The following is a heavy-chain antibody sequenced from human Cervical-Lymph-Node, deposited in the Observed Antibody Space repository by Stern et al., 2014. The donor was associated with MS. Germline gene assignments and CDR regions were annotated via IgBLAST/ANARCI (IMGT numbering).Heavy chain of an antibody. CDR1: GFTFSDHY. J-gene: IGHJ4*02. CDR2: SSNKADSYTT. Sequence: EVQLVESGGGLVQPGGSLRLSCTASGFTFSDHYIDWVRQAPGKGLQWVGRSSNKADSYTTEYATSVKGRFTISVDDARNSVYLQMNSLKIDDTAVYYCARLPRNWGQGTQGTVSS. CDR3: ARLPRN. V-gene: IGHV3-72*01.